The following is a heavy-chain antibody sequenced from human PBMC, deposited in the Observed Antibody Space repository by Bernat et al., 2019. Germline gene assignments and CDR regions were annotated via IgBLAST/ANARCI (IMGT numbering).Heavy chain of an antibody. CDR1: GFTFRSYA. CDR2: ISGSGGST. J-gene: IGHJ4*02. CDR3: AKGGIYCSGVSCYYFDY. Sequence: EVQLLESGGGLVQPGGSLRLSCAASGFTFRSYAMSWVRQAPGKGLEWVSGISGSGGSTFYADSVKGRFTISRDNSKNTLYLQMNSLRAEDTAVYYCAKGGIYCSGVSCYYFDYWGQGTLVTVSS. V-gene: IGHV3-23*01. D-gene: IGHD2-15*01.